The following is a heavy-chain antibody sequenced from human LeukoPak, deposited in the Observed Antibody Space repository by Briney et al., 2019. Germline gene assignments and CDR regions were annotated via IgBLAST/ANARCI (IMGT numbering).Heavy chain of an antibody. Sequence: ASVKVSCKVSGYTLTELSMHWVRQAPGKGLEWMGGFDPEDGETIYAQKFQGRVTMTEDTSTDTAYMELSSLRSEDTAVYYCATLGYYYDSSGPNPPQVDYWGQGTLVTVSS. J-gene: IGHJ4*02. D-gene: IGHD3-22*01. CDR1: GYTLTELS. V-gene: IGHV1-24*01. CDR3: ATLGYYYDSSGPNPPQVDY. CDR2: FDPEDGET.